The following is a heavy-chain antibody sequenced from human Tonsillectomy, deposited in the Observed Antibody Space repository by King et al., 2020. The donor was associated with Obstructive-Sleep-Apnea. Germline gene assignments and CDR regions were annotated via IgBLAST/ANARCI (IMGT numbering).Heavy chain of an antibody. CDR3: AKPLSIASSGYYSIDY. CDR2: IRYDGSNK. D-gene: IGHD3-22*01. V-gene: IGHV3-30*02. J-gene: IGHJ4*02. Sequence: VQLVESGGGVVQPGGSLRLSCAASGFTFSSYGMHWVRQASGKGLDWVAFIRYDGSNKNYADSVKGRFTISRDNSKNTLYLQMNSLRAEDTAVDYCAKPLSIASSGYYSIDYWGQGTLVTVSS. CDR1: GFTFSSYG.